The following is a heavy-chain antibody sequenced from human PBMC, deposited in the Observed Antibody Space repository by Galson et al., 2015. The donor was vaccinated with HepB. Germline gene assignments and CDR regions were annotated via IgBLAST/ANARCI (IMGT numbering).Heavy chain of an antibody. CDR3: AREGYCSSTSCSPHDAFDI. D-gene: IGHD2-2*01. J-gene: IGHJ3*02. V-gene: IGHV6-1*01. CDR1: GDSVSSNSAA. Sequence: CAISGDSVSSNSAAWNWIRQSPSRGLEWLGRTYYRSKWYNDNAVSVKSRITINPDTSKNQFSLQLNSVTPEDTAVYYCAREGYCSSTSCSPHDAFDIWGQGTMVTVSS. CDR2: TYYRSKWYN.